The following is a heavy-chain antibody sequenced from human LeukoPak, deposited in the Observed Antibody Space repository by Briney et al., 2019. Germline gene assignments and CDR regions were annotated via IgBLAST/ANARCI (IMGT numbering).Heavy chain of an antibody. CDR1: GGSFTGYY. J-gene: IGHJ4*02. V-gene: IGHV4-34*01. D-gene: IGHD3-22*01. CDR2: VIHSGST. Sequence: SETLSLTCAVYGGSFTGYYWTWIRQPPGKGLEWIGEVIHSGSTNYNPSLKSRVTISVDTSKNQFSLKLSSVTAADTAVYYCARGGYYDSSGYYYGRTVFDYWGQGTLVTVSS. CDR3: ARGGYYDSSGYYYGRTVFDY.